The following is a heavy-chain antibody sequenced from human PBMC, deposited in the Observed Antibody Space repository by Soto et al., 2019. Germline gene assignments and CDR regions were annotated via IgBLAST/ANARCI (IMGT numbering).Heavy chain of an antibody. J-gene: IGHJ6*02. V-gene: IGHV1-18*01. Sequence: ASVKVSCKASGYTFTSYGISWVRQAPGQGLEWMGWISAYNGNTNYAQKLQGRVTMTTDTSTSTAYMELRSLRSDDTAVYYCARYAIFGVVTPTYYYYYGMDVWGQGTTVTVSS. CDR2: ISAYNGNT. CDR1: GYTFTSYG. D-gene: IGHD3-3*01. CDR3: ARYAIFGVVTPTYYYYYGMDV.